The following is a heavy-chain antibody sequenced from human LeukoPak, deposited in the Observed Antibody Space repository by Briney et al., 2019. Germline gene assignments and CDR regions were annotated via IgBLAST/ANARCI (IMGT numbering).Heavy chain of an antibody. J-gene: IGHJ4*02. CDR2: ICSGGST. CDR3: ARNIAVAGKRPY. CDR1: GFTFSSYS. D-gene: IGHD6-19*01. Sequence: GGSLRLSCAASGFTFSSYSMNWVRQAPGKGLEWVSVICSGGSTYYADSVNGRFTIPRHHSKNTLYLQMNRLRAEDTAVYYCARNIAVAGKRPYWGQGTLVTVSS. V-gene: IGHV3-53*01.